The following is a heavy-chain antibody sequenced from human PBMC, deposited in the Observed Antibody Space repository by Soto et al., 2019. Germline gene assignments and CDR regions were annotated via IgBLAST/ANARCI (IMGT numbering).Heavy chain of an antibody. CDR1: GGSFSPYF. D-gene: IGHD6-19*01. J-gene: IGHJ2*01. CDR2: INHSGST. CDR3: ARLASGWQYYHFDF. V-gene: IGHV4-34*01. Sequence: QVQLQQWGAGLLKPSETLSLTCAVYGGSFSPYFWSWIRQPPGKGLEWIGEINHSGSTNYNPSLTGRATLSVDTSKSQATLKLTSVTAADTAVYYCARLASGWQYYHFDFWGRGTPVTVSS.